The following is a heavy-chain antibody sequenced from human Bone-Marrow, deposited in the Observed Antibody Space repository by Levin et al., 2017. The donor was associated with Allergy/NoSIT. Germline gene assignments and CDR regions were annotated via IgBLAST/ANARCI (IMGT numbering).Heavy chain of an antibody. Sequence: SETLSLTCAVYGGSFSGYYWSWIRQPPGKGLEWIGEINHSGSTNYNPSLKSRVTISVDTSKNQFSLKLSSVTAADTAVYYCARGRGPFMDVWGKGTTVTVSS. V-gene: IGHV4-34*01. J-gene: IGHJ6*03. D-gene: IGHD3-10*01. CDR2: INHSGST. CDR3: ARGRGPFMDV. CDR1: GGSFSGYY.